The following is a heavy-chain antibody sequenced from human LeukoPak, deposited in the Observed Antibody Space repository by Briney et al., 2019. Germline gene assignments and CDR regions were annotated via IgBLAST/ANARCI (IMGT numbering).Heavy chain of an antibody. V-gene: IGHV3-30*18. J-gene: IGHJ4*02. CDR1: GFTFSSYA. Sequence: AGGSLRLSCAASGFTFSSYAMSWVRQAPGKGLGWVAVISADGIDKYYADSVKGRFTISRDNSKNTLYLQMSSLRPEDTAVYYCAKDKGREGDYWGQGNLVTVSS. CDR2: ISADGIDK. CDR3: AKDKGREGDY.